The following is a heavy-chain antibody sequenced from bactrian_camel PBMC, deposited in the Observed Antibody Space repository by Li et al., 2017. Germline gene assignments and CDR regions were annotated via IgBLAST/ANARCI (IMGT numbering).Heavy chain of an antibody. V-gene: IGHV3S53*01. CDR3: AKGPISGGSWSLLADFDY. CDR1: GEIYRSYL. CDR2: IDSDGST. D-gene: IGHD6*01. J-gene: IGHJ6*01. Sequence: HVQLVESGGGSVQVGGSLLLSCTFSGEIYRSYLMGWFRQNPGREREGVAAIDSDGSTSYADSVKGRFTISRDNAKNTLYLQLNSLETEDTAMYYCAKGPISGGSWSLLADFDYWGQGTQVTVS.